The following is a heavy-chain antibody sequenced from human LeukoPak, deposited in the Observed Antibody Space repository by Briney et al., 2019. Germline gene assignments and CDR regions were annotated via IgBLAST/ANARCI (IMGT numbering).Heavy chain of an antibody. CDR2: IKQDGSEK. V-gene: IGHV3-7*01. CDR1: GFTFSSYW. J-gene: IGHJ4*02. D-gene: IGHD6-6*01. CDR3: ARERSSSSSFFDY. Sequence: GGSLRLSCAAPGFTFSSYWMGWVRQAPGKGLEWVANIKQDGSEKYYVDSVKGRFTISRDNAKNSLYLQMNSLRAEDTAVYYCARERSSSSSFFDYWGQGTLVTVSS.